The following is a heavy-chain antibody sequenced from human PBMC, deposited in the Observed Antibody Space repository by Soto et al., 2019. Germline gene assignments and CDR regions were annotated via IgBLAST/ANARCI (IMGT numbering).Heavy chain of an antibody. Sequence: GGSLRLSCAASGFTFSSYSMNWFRQAPGKGLEWVSSISSSSSYIYYADSVKGRFTISRDNAKNSLYLQMNSLRAEDTAVYYCARXTEFRYNWNDGGGAFDIWGQGTMVTVSS. CDR2: ISSSSSYI. V-gene: IGHV3-21*01. D-gene: IGHD1-1*01. CDR3: ARXTEFRYNWNDGGGAFDI. J-gene: IGHJ3*02. CDR1: GFTFSSYS.